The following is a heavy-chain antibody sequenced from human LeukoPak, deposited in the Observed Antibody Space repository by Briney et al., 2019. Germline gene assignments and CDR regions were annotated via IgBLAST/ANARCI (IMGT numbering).Heavy chain of an antibody. CDR2: IVVGSGNT. CDR1: GFTFTSSA. CDR3: AADSSGYYYVFDY. J-gene: IGHJ4*02. V-gene: IGHV1-58*02. D-gene: IGHD3-22*01. Sequence: GASVKVSCKASGFTFTSSAMQWVRQARGQRLEWIGWIVVGSGNTNYAQKFQERVTITRDMSTSTAYMELSSLRSEDTAVYYCAADSSGYYYVFDYWGQGTLVTVSS.